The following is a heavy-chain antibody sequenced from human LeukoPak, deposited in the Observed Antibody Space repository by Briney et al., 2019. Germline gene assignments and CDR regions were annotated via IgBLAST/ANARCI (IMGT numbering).Heavy chain of an antibody. CDR1: GFTFSRYS. D-gene: IGHD5-12*01. V-gene: IGHV3-21*01. CDR3: ARDGRGYSGYDEGWFDP. Sequence: GGSLRLSCATSGFTFSRYSMNWVRQAPGKGLEWVSSISSSSSYIYYADSVKGRFTISRDNAKNSLYLQMNSLRAEDTAVYYCARDGRGYSGYDEGWFDPWGQGTLVTVSS. J-gene: IGHJ5*02. CDR2: ISSSSSYI.